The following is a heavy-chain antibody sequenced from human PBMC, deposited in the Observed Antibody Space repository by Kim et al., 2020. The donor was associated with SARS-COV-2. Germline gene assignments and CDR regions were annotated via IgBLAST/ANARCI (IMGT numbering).Heavy chain of an antibody. Sequence: YYADSVKGRFTISRDNSRNTLFLQMNNLRAGDTAVYYCARGGFPPYGLDVWGLGTTVTVSS. J-gene: IGHJ6*02. CDR3: ARGGFPPYGLDV. V-gene: IGHV3-53*01.